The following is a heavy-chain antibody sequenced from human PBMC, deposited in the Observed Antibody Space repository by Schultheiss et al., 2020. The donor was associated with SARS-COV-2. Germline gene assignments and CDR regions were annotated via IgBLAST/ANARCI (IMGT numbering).Heavy chain of an antibody. Sequence: ASVKVSCKASGYTLSVNHIHWVRQAPGQGLEWMGRINPKDGVTYYPQTFQGRVTMTSDTSLGTVYLELRSLRSDDTAIYYCARGGPVVVITAIIDAFDIWGQGTMVTVSS. CDR2: INPKDGVT. V-gene: IGHV1-2*06. D-gene: IGHD3-22*01. CDR3: ARGGPVVVITAIIDAFDI. CDR1: GYTLSVNH. J-gene: IGHJ3*02.